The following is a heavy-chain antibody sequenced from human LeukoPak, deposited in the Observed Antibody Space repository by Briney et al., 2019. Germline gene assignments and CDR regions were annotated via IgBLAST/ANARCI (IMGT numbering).Heavy chain of an antibody. Sequence: SETLSLTCTVSGGSISSGDYYWSWIRQPPGKGLEWIGYIYYSGGTYYNPSLKSRVTISVDTSKNQFSLKLSSVTAADTAVYYCARVRGSSSWFDAFDIWGQGTMVTVSS. J-gene: IGHJ3*02. D-gene: IGHD6-13*01. CDR3: ARVRGSSSWFDAFDI. CDR2: IYYSGGT. CDR1: GGSISSGDYY. V-gene: IGHV4-30-4*01.